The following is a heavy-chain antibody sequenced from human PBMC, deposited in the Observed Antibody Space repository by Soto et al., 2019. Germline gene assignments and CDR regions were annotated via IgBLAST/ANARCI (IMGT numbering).Heavy chain of an antibody. CDR2: IIPIFGTA. CDR1: GGTFSSYA. Sequence: QVQLVQSGAEVKKPGSSVKVSCKASGGTFSSYAISWVRQAPGQGLEWMGGIIPIFGTANYAQKFQGRVTITADESTSSAYMELSSLRSEDTAVYYCARARRGDFWSGYQFFDYWGQGTLVTVSS. V-gene: IGHV1-69*01. CDR3: ARARRGDFWSGYQFFDY. D-gene: IGHD3-3*01. J-gene: IGHJ4*02.